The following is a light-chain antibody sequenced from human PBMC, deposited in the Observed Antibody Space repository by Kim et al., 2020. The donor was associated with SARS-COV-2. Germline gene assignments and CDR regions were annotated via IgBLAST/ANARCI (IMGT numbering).Light chain of an antibody. CDR2: GAS. CDR3: QQYNRWPPYI. J-gene: IGKJ2*01. Sequence: VSPAERPPPPCSASQSVTRNLAWYQQRPGQAPRLLIYGASIRATGIPDRFSGSGSGTEFTLTISSLQPEDFALYYCQQYNRWPPYIFGQGTKLEI. CDR1: QSVTRN. V-gene: IGKV3-15*01.